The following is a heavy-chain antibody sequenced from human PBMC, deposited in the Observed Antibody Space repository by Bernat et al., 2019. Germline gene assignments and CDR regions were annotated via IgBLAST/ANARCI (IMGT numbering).Heavy chain of an antibody. Sequence: EVQLVESGGGLVKPGGSLRLSCAASGFTFSSYSMNWVRQAPGKGLEWVSSISSSSSYIYYANSVKGRFTISRDDAKNSLYLQMNSLRAEDTAVYYCARAWSVTTVTQDPPDYWGQGTLFTVST. CDR3: ARAWSVTTVTQDPPDY. CDR2: ISSSSSYI. J-gene: IGHJ4*02. D-gene: IGHD4-17*01. V-gene: IGHV3-21*01. CDR1: GFTFSSYS.